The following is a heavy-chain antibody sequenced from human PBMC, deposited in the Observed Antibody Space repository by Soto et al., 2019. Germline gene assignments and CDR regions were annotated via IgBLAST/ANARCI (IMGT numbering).Heavy chain of an antibody. CDR1: GYTFTGYY. Sequence: ASVKVSCKASGYTFTGYYMHWVRQAPGQGLEWMGWINPNSGGTNYAQKFQGWVTMTRDTSISTAFMELSRLRSDDTAVYYCARGATLSGCYYAFDIWGQGTMVTVSS. CDR2: INPNSGGT. CDR3: ARGATLSGCYYAFDI. J-gene: IGHJ3*02. D-gene: IGHD1-26*01. V-gene: IGHV1-2*04.